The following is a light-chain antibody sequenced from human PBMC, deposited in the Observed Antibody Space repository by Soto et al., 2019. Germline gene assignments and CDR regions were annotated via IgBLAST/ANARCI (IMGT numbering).Light chain of an antibody. CDR3: QQYDNLPYT. Sequence: DIQMTQSPSSLSASVGDRVTITCQASQDISRYLSWHQQKPGKAPKLLIHEASNLETGVPSRFSASGSGTDFAFTITSLQPDDIATYYCQQYDNLPYTFGQGTKRDIK. CDR1: QDISRY. J-gene: IGKJ2*01. CDR2: EAS. V-gene: IGKV1-33*01.